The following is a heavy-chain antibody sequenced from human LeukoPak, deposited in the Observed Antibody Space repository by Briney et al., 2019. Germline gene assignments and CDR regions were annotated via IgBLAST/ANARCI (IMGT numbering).Heavy chain of an antibody. D-gene: IGHD1-26*01. CDR1: GFTVSSNY. V-gene: IGHV3-66*02. CDR3: ARGASGSQPFDY. J-gene: IGHJ4*02. CDR2: IYSGGST. Sequence: GGSLRLSCAASGFTVSSNYMSWVRQAPGKGLEWVSVIYSGGSTYYADSVKGRFTISRDNSKNTLYLQMNSLRAEDTAVYYCARGASGSQPFDYWGQGTQVTVSS.